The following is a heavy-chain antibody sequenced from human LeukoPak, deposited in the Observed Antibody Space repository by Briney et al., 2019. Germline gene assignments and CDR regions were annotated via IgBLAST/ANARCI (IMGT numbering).Heavy chain of an antibody. CDR1: ESTFITYA. CDR2: ISGSGRST. J-gene: IGHJ4*02. Sequence: GGSLRLSCAASESTFITYAMNWVRQAPGKGLEWVATISGSGRSTYYADSVKGRFTISRDNSKNTLYLQMNSLRAEDTAVYYCARGPYSYGYATGRFDYWGQGTLVTVSS. D-gene: IGHD5-18*01. V-gene: IGHV3-23*01. CDR3: ARGPYSYGYATGRFDY.